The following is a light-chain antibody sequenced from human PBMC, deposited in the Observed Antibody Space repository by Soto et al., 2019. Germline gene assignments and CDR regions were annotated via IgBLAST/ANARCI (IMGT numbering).Light chain of an antibody. Sequence: DIQMTQSPSSLSASVGDRVTITCRASQGISNYLAWYQQKPGKVPRLLIYAASTLQSGVPSRFSGSGSGTEFALTISSLQPEDVAAYYCQKYNSAPWTFGQGTKVEIK. CDR2: AAS. CDR3: QKYNSAPWT. V-gene: IGKV1-27*01. CDR1: QGISNY. J-gene: IGKJ1*01.